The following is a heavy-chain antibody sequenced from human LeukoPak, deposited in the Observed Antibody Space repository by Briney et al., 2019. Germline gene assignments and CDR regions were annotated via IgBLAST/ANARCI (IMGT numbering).Heavy chain of an antibody. Sequence: ASVKVSCKASGYTFTSYGISWVRQAPGQGLEWMGWISAYNGNTNYAQKLQGRVTMTTDTSTSTAYMELRSLTSDDTAVYYCAREYGSGSYYNGRFDYWGQGTLVTVSS. CDR2: ISAYNGNT. V-gene: IGHV1-18*01. J-gene: IGHJ4*02. CDR1: GYTFTSYG. CDR3: AREYGSGSYYNGRFDY. D-gene: IGHD3-10*01.